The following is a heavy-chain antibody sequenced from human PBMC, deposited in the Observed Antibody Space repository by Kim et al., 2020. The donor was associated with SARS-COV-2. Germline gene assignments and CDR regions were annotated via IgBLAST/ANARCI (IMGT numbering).Heavy chain of an antibody. Sequence: GGSLRLSCAASGFTFSSYGMHWVRQAPGKGLEWVAVISYDGSNKYYADSVKGRFTISRDNSKNTLYLQMNSLRAEDTAVYYCAKGRGGYLTSFDYWFEGT. CDR2: ISYDGSNK. CDR3: AKGRGGYLTSFDY. V-gene: IGHV3-30*18. J-gene: IGHJ4*02. D-gene: IGHD2-15*01. CDR1: GFTFSSYG.